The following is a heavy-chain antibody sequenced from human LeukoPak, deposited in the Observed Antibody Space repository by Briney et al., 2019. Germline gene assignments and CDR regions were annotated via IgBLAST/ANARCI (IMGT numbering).Heavy chain of an antibody. Sequence: GGSLRLSCAASGFNFIDYTMNWVRQAPGKGLEWVSSITSTGRYIFYADSLKGRFTISRDNAKKSLYLQMNSLRAEDTALYYCAKDMVRRGVATTTVDYWGQGTLVTVSS. J-gene: IGHJ4*02. CDR2: ITSTGRYI. CDR3: AKDMVRRGVATTTVDY. V-gene: IGHV3-21*04. D-gene: IGHD5-12*01. CDR1: GFNFIDYT.